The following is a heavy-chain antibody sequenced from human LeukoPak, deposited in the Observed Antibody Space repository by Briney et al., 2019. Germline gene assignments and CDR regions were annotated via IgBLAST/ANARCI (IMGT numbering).Heavy chain of an antibody. CDR2: ISGSGGST. CDR3: AKDSGDYEYFQH. Sequence: GGSLRLSCAASGFTFSSYAMSWVRQAPGKGLEWVSAISGSGGSTYYADSVKGRLTISRDNSKNTLYLQMNSLRAEDTAVYYCAKDSGDYEYFQHWGQGTLVTVSS. V-gene: IGHV3-23*01. J-gene: IGHJ1*01. CDR1: GFTFSSYA. D-gene: IGHD4-17*01.